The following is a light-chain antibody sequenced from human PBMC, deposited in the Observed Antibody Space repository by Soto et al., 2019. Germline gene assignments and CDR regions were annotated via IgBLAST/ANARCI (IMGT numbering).Light chain of an antibody. CDR3: LLYYGAAGV. Sequence: QTVVTQEPSLTVSPGGTVTLTWASCNGAVTSGSYPNWFGQRAGHAPRALIYNTSSKHSWTPARFSGSLLGGKAALTLSGVQSEDEAEYYCLLYYGAAGVFGGGTKLTVL. J-gene: IGLJ2*01. CDR1: NGAVTSGSY. V-gene: IGLV7-43*01. CDR2: NTS.